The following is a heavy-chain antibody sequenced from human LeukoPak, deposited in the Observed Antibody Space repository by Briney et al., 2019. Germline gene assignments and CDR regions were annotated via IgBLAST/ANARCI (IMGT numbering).Heavy chain of an antibody. CDR1: GGSISSSYYY. CDR2: IYSSGST. D-gene: IGHD7-27*01. V-gene: IGHV4-39*07. CDR3: ARTLNWDFDY. J-gene: IGHJ4*02. Sequence: SETLSLTCTVSGGSISSSYYYWGWIRQPPGKGLEWIGSIYSSGSTYYNPSLKSRVTISVDTSKNQFSLKLTSVTAADTAVYYCARTLNWDFDYWGQGTLVTVSS.